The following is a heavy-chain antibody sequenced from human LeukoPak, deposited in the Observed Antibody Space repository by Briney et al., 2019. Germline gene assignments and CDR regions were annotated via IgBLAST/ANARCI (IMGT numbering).Heavy chain of an antibody. CDR2: ISAYNGNT. V-gene: IGHV1-18*01. CDR3: ARDFQSTRYFQH. Sequence: ASVKVSCKASGYTFPSYGISWVRQAPGQGLEWMGWISAYNGNTNFAQKLQDRVTMTTDTSTSTAYMELRSLRSDDTAVYYCARDFQSTRYFQHWGQGTLVTVSS. J-gene: IGHJ1*01. CDR1: GYTFPSYG.